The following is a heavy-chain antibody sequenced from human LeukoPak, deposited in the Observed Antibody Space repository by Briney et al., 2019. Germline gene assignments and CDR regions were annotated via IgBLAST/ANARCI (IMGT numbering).Heavy chain of an antibody. Sequence: KSSETLSLTCAVSGGSISSSNWWSWVRQPPGKGLEWIGSIYYSGSTYYNPSLKSRVTISVDTSKNQFSLKLSSVTAADTAVYYCARDLLFDAFDIWGQGTMVTVSS. CDR2: IYYSGST. CDR1: GGSISSSNW. V-gene: IGHV4-4*02. J-gene: IGHJ3*02. CDR3: ARDLLFDAFDI. D-gene: IGHD3-10*01.